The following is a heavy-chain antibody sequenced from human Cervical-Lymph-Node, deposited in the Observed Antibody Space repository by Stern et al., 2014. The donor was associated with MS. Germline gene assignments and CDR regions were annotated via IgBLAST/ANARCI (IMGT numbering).Heavy chain of an antibody. J-gene: IGHJ4*02. D-gene: IGHD2-2*01. CDR3: ARQPARGDY. CDR2: ISSRSTSI. V-gene: IGHV3-21*01. CDR1: GFTFSDFS. Sequence: EVQLVQSGGGLVKPGGSLRLSCAASGFTFSDFSMNWVRQAPGKGLEWVSSISSRSTSIYYADSVKGRFTISRDNANNSLYVEMNSLRVEDTAVYYCARQPARGDYWGQGTLVTVSS.